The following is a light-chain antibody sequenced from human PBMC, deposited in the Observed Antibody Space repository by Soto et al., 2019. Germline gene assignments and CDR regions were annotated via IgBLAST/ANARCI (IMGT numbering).Light chain of an antibody. J-gene: IGKJ1*01. CDR3: QQSGSSLWT. CDR2: DTS. V-gene: IGKV3-20*01. CDR1: QSIGSDS. Sequence: EIVLTQSPGTLSLSQGQRATLSCRASQSIGSDSLAWYQQKPGQAPRLLIYDTSTRATGIPDRFGGSGSGTDFTLTISRLEPEDFAVYSCQQSGSSLWTFGQGTKVEIK.